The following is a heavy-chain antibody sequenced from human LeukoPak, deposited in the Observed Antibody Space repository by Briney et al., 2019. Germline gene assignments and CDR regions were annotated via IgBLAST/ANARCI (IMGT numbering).Heavy chain of an antibody. CDR2: IYYSGST. J-gene: IGHJ4*02. V-gene: IGHV4-59*01. D-gene: IGHD5-18*01. CDR1: GGSISSYY. CDR3: ARAKQLWQYYFDY. Sequence: SETLSLTCTVSGGSISSYYWSWIRQPPGKGLEWIGYIYYSGSTNYNPSLKSRVTISVDTSKNQFSLKLSSVTAADTAVYYCARAKQLWQYYFDYWGQGTLVTVSS.